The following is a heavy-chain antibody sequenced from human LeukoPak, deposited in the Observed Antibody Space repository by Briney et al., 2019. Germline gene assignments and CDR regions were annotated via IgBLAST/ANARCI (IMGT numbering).Heavy chain of an antibody. D-gene: IGHD2-21*01. J-gene: IGHJ4*02. CDR2: IRYDGSNK. CDR3: AKGKGIAQLGYSYYFDY. CDR1: GFTFSNYG. V-gene: IGHV3-30*02. Sequence: PGGSLRLSCAASGFTFSNYGMHWVCQAPGKGLEWVAFIRYDGSNKYYADSVKGRFTISRDNSKNTLYLQMNSLRAEDTAVYYCAKGKGIAQLGYSYYFDYWGQGTLVTVSS.